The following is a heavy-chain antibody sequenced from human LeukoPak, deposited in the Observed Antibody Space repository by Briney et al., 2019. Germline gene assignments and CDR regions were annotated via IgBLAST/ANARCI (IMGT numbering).Heavy chain of an antibody. J-gene: IGHJ3*02. V-gene: IGHV3-15*01. CDR2: IKSKTDGGTT. Sequence: GGSLRLSCAASGFTFSNAWMSWVRQAPGKGLVWVGRIKSKTDGGTTDYAAPVKGRFTISRDDSKNTLYLQMNSLKTEDTAVYYCTTAPVQAAFDIWGQGTMVTVSS. D-gene: IGHD1-1*01. CDR3: TTAPVQAAFDI. CDR1: GFTFSNAW.